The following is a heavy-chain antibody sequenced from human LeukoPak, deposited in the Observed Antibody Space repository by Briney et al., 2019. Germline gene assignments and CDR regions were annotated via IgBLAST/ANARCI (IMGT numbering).Heavy chain of an antibody. Sequence: SETLSLTCAVYGGSFSGYYWSWIRQPPGKGLEWIGEINHSGSTNYNPSLKSRVTISVDTSKNQFSLKLSSVTAADTAVYYCARRPTRDYYGSGRRFDSWGQGTLVTVSS. CDR3: ARRPTRDYYGSGRRFDS. CDR2: INHSGST. J-gene: IGHJ4*02. CDR1: GGSFSGYY. V-gene: IGHV4-34*01. D-gene: IGHD3-10*01.